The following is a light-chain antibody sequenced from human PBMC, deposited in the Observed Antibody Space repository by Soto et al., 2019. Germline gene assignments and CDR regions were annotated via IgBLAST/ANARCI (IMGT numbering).Light chain of an antibody. CDR1: KSDIGVYDF. J-gene: IGLJ1*01. CDR3: KSYAGSNTYA. CDR2: EVV. V-gene: IGLV2-8*01. Sequence: QSVLTQPPSASGSPGQSVTISCTGTKSDIGVYDFVSRYQHHPGKAPRLIIYEVVQRPSGVPDRFSGSKSGNTASLTVSGLQAADEADYFCKSYAGSNTYAFGSATKVTV.